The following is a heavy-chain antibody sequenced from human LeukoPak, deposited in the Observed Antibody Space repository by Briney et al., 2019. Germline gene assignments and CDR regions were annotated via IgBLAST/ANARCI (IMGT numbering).Heavy chain of an antibody. V-gene: IGHV4-59*01. D-gene: IGHD3-10*01. J-gene: IGHJ5*02. Sequence: SETLSLTCTVSGGSISCYYWGWLRQSPGKGLESIGYLFYGGNTNYSPSFKGRVTMSANTSKKQISLKLNSVTAADTAVYYCARSASGSPRFRFDAWGQGTQVAVSS. CDR2: LFYGGNT. CDR3: ARSASGSPRFRFDA. CDR1: GGSISCYY.